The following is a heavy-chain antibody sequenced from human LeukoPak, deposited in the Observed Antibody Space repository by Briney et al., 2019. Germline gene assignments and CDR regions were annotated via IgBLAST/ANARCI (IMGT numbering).Heavy chain of an antibody. Sequence: PGGSLRLSCAASGFTFSSYAMSWVRQAPGKGLEWVSAISGSGGSTYYADSVKGRFTISRDNSKNTLYLHMHSLRVEDTAVYYCARDPYVSNFDYWGQGTLVTVSS. D-gene: IGHD3-10*02. CDR3: ARDPYVSNFDY. J-gene: IGHJ4*02. CDR2: ISGSGGST. V-gene: IGHV3-23*01. CDR1: GFTFSSYA.